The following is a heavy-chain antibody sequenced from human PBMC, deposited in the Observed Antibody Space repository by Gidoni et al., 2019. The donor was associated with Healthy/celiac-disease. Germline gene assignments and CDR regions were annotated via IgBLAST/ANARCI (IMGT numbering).Heavy chain of an antibody. CDR3: AREGSGGTTTVIEDAFNI. CDR1: GGSFISCSHY. Sequence: QLQLQESGPGLVKPSETLSLTCPVSGGSFISCSHYWGWIRQPPGKGLEWIGSIYSSGSTYYNPSLKSRVTISVDTSKNQFSLKLSSVTAADTAVYYCAREGSGGTTTVIEDAFNIWSQGTMVTVSS. CDR2: IYSSGST. V-gene: IGHV4-39*07. J-gene: IGHJ3*02. D-gene: IGHD4-17*01.